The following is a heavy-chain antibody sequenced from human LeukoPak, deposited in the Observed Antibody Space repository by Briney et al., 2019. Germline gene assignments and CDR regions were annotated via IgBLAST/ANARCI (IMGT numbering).Heavy chain of an antibody. Sequence: PGGSLRLSCAASGFTFSNYAMSWVRQAPGKGLEWVSAISGSGGSTYYADSVKGRFTISRDNSKNTLYLQMNSLRAEDTAVYYCAKDRGVAKYYFDYWGQGTLVTVSS. J-gene: IGHJ4*02. CDR2: ISGSGGST. CDR1: GFTFSNYA. CDR3: AKDRGVAKYYFDY. V-gene: IGHV3-23*01. D-gene: IGHD3-10*01.